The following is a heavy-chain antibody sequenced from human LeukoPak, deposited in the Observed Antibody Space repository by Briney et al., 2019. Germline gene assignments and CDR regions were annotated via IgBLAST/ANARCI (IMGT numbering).Heavy chain of an antibody. J-gene: IGHJ4*02. D-gene: IGHD3-22*01. Sequence: PSETLSLTCAVSGGSISSGGYSWSWIRQPPGKGLEWIGYFFFTGNTYYNPSLKSRVTLSVDTSKNQFSLKLSSVTAADTALYYCARQTYYYDTTFDYWGQGTLVTVSS. CDR2: FFFTGNT. V-gene: IGHV4-30-4*07. CDR1: GGSISSGGYS. CDR3: ARQTYYYDTTFDY.